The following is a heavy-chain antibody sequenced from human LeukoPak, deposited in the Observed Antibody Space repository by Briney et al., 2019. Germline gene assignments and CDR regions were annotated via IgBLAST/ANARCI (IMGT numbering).Heavy chain of an antibody. CDR3: TRAPVPGNY. J-gene: IGHJ4*02. CDR2: MNPHSGNT. Sequence: ASVKVSCKASGYTFTTYDINWVRQASGQGIEWMGWMNPHSGNTGYAQKFQGRVTMTRDTSINTAYMELSSLTSDDTAVYYCTRAPVPGNYWGQGTLVTVSS. D-gene: IGHD3-10*01. CDR1: GYTFTTYD. V-gene: IGHV1-8*01.